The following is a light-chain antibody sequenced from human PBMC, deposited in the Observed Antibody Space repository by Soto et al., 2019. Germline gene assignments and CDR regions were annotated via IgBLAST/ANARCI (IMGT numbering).Light chain of an antibody. CDR2: EAS. J-gene: IGKJ4*01. V-gene: IGKV1-5*01. CDR1: QSISSW. CDR3: QQYTNFPLT. Sequence: DIQMTQSPSTLSASVGDRVTITCRASQSISSWLAWYQQKPGKAPELLIHEASRLESGVPSRFSGSESGTEFTLTISGLHPEDFATYYCQQYTNFPLTFGGGTRVDIK.